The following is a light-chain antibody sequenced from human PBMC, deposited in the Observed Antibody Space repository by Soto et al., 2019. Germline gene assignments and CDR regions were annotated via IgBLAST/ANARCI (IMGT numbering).Light chain of an antibody. CDR2: DVS. CDR3: SSYTSSSTRCV. CDR1: SSDVGAYNY. V-gene: IGLV2-14*01. Sequence: QSVLTQPASVSGSPGQSITISCTGTSSDVGAYNYVSWYQQHPGKAPKLMIYDVSNRPSGVSNRFSGSKSGNTASLTISGLQAEDEADYYCSSYTSSSTRCVFGTGTKVTVL. J-gene: IGLJ1*01.